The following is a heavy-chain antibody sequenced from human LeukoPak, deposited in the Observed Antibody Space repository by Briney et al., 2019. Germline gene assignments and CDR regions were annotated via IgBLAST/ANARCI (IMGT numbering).Heavy chain of an antibody. Sequence: GGSLRLSCAASGFTFNSYDMSWVRQAPGKGLEWVSASGGDGGSTYADSVKGRFTISRDSSKNTLYLQMNSLRAEDTATYYCAKALKYWYFDLWGRGNLVTVSS. V-gene: IGHV3-23*01. CDR1: GFTFNSYD. J-gene: IGHJ2*01. CDR2: SGGDGGST. CDR3: AKALKYWYFDL.